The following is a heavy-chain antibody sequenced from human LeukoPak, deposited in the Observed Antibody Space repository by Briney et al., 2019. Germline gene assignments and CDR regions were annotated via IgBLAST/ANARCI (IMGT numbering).Heavy chain of an antibody. CDR3: ASGDYYGSEDY. Sequence: SETLSLTCTVSGGSISSYYWSWIRQPPGKGLEWIGYIYYSGDTNYSPSLKSRVIISVDTSKNQFSLKLSSVTAAGTAVYYCASGDYYGSEDYWGQGTLVTVSS. V-gene: IGHV4-59*01. D-gene: IGHD3-10*01. J-gene: IGHJ4*02. CDR2: IYYSGDT. CDR1: GGSISSYY.